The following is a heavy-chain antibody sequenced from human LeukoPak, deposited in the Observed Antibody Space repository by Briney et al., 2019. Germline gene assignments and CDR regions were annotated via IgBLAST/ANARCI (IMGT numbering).Heavy chain of an antibody. Sequence: SETLSLTCTVSGGSISRSSHYWGWIRQPPGKGPEWIGSIYYSGSTYYNPSLKSRVTISVDTSKNQFSLKLTSVTAADTAVYYCARRNGDLRAFDLWGQGTVVTVSS. J-gene: IGHJ3*01. D-gene: IGHD4-17*01. CDR2: IYYSGST. CDR3: ARRNGDLRAFDL. CDR1: GGSISRSSHY. V-gene: IGHV4-39*01.